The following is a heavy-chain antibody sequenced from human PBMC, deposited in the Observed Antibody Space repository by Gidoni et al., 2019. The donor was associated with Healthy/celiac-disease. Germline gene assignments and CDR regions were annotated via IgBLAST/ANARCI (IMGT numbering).Heavy chain of an antibody. CDR2: IYPGDSDT. J-gene: IGHJ4*02. CDR3: ARQGITMVRGVIFPFDY. V-gene: IGHV5-51*01. D-gene: IGHD3-10*01. CDR1: GYSFTSYW. Sequence: EVTLVQSGAEVKNPGESLKISCKGSGYSFTSYWIAWVRQMPGKGLEWMGIIYPGDSDTRYSPSFQGQVTISADKSISTAYLQWSSLKASDTAMYYCARQGITMVRGVIFPFDYWGQGTLVTVSS.